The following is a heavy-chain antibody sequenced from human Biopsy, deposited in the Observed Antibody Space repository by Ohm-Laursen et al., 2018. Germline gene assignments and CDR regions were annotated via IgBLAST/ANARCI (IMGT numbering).Heavy chain of an antibody. D-gene: IGHD1-14*01. V-gene: IGHV4-4*07. J-gene: IGHJ5*02. CDR3: ARDRDRRGWFDP. CDR2: IYTSGIT. CDR1: GGSLSSYS. Sequence: SETLSLTCTVSGGSLSSYSWSWIRQPAGKGLEWIGQIYTSGITNYNPSLKSRDTMSVDTSKDKFSLRVSSVTAADTAVYYCARDRDRRGWFDPWGQGTLVTVSS.